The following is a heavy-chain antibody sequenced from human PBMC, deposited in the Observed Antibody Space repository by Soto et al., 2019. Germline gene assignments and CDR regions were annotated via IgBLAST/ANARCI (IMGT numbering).Heavy chain of an antibody. V-gene: IGHV3-33*01. D-gene: IGHD6-6*01. CDR2: IWYDGSNK. Sequence: GGSLRLSCAASGFTFSSYGMHWVRQAPGKGLEWAAVIWYDGSNKYYADSVKGRFTISRDNSKNTLYLQMNSLRAEDTAVYYCARASMAARPGRDYYYGMDVWGQGTTVTVSS. CDR3: ARASMAARPGRDYYYGMDV. CDR1: GFTFSSYG. J-gene: IGHJ6*02.